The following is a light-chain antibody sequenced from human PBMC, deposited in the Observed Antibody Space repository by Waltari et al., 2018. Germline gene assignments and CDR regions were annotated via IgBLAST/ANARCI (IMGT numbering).Light chain of an antibody. J-gene: IGLJ2*01. CDR1: SSDVGSYNL. CDR3: CSYAGSSTV. Sequence: QSALTQPASVSGSPGQSITISCTGTSSDVGSYNLVSWYQQHPGKAPKLMMCEGGKRPSGVANRFSGSKSGNTACLPISGLQAEDEADYYCCSYAGSSTVFGGGTKLTVL. CDR2: EGG. V-gene: IGLV2-23*01.